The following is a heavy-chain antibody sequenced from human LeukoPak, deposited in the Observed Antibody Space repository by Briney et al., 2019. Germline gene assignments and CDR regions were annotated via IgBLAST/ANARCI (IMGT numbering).Heavy chain of an antibody. V-gene: IGHV1-69*04. J-gene: IGHJ6*03. Sequence: SVKVSCKASGGTFSSYAISWVRQAPGQGLEWMGRIIPILGIANYAQKFQGRVTITADKSTSTAYMELSSLRSEDTAVYYCAREYSSSVDYYYYYMDVWGKGTTVTVSS. CDR3: AREYSSSVDYYYYYMDV. CDR1: GGTFSSYA. D-gene: IGHD6-6*01. CDR2: IIPILGIA.